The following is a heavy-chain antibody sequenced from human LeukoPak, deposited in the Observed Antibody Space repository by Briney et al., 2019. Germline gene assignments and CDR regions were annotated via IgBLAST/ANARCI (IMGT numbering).Heavy chain of an antibody. CDR2: ISGSGGST. CDR1: GFTFSSYG. J-gene: IGHJ3*02. D-gene: IGHD1-1*01. V-gene: IGHV3-23*01. CDR3: AKVWKDAFDI. Sequence: GGTLRLSCAASGFTFSSYGMSWVRQAPGKGLEWVSAISGSGGSTYYADSVKGRFTISRDNSKNTLYLQMNSLRAEDTAVYYCAKVWKDAFDIWGQGTMVTVSS.